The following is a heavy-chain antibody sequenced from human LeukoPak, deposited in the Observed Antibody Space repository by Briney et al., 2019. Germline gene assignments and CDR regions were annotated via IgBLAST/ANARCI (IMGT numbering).Heavy chain of an antibody. J-gene: IGHJ4*02. CDR2: IYYSGST. CDR3: ARCMVRGVMFDY. CDR1: GGSISSYY. Sequence: SETLSLTCTVSGGSISSYYWSWIRQPPGKGLEWIGYIYYSGSTYYNPSLKSRVTISVDTSKNQFSLKLSSVTAADTAVYYCARCMVRGVMFDYWGQGTLVTVSS. V-gene: IGHV4-59*12. D-gene: IGHD3-10*01.